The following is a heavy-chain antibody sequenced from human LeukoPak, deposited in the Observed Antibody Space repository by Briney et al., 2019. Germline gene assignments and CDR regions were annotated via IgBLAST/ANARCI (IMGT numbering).Heavy chain of an antibody. D-gene: IGHD3-22*01. J-gene: IGHJ4*02. Sequence: GGPLRLSCAASGFTFSSYDMHWVRQATGKGLEWVSAIGTAGDTYYPGSVKGRFTISRGNAKNSLYLQMNSLRAEDTALYYCAKGDENYYDSSGYLLPDYWGQGTLVTVSS. CDR1: GFTFSSYD. CDR2: IGTAGDT. CDR3: AKGDENYYDSSGYLLPDY. V-gene: IGHV3-13*01.